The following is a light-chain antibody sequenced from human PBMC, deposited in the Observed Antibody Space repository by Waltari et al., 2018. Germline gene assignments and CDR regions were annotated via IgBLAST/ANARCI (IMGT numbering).Light chain of an antibody. CDR3: QQYGASPLT. CDR1: QTVSSNS. J-gene: IGKJ4*01. Sequence: EIVLTQSPGTLSFSPGETATLSCRTSQTVSSNSLAWYQHNPGQAPRLLIYGASNRATGVPDRFAASGSGTDFSLTINRLEAEDFAMYFCQQYGASPLTFGGGTKVEI. CDR2: GAS. V-gene: IGKV3-20*01.